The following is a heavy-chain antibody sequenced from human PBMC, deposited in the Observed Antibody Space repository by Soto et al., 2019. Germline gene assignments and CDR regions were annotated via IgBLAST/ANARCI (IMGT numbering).Heavy chain of an antibody. CDR3: AKARFPASGPLTREDYYYGMDV. D-gene: IGHD3-3*01. J-gene: IGHJ6*02. CDR2: ISYDGSNK. V-gene: IGHV3-30*18. CDR1: GFTFSSYG. Sequence: GGSLRLSCAASGFTFSSYGMHWVRQAPGKGPEWVAVISYDGSNKYYADSVKGRFTISRDNSKNTLYLQMNSLRAEDTAVYYCAKARFPASGPLTREDYYYGMDVWGQGTTVTVSS.